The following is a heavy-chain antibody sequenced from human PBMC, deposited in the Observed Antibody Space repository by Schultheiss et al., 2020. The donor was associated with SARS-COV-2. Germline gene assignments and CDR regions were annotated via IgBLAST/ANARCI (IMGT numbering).Heavy chain of an antibody. CDR1: GFTVSSNY. CDR2: IYSGGST. Sequence: GGSLRLSCAASGFTVSSNYMSWVRQAPGKGLEWVSVIYSGGSTYYADSVKGRFTISRDNSKNTLYLQMNSLRAEDTAVYYCARDSRRVVVMDYWGQGTLVTVSS. D-gene: IGHD3-22*01. J-gene: IGHJ4*02. V-gene: IGHV3-66*02. CDR3: ARDSRRVVVMDY.